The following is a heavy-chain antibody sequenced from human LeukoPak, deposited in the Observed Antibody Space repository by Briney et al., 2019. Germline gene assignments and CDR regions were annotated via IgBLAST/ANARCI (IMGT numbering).Heavy chain of an antibody. CDR2: ISSSGSTI. J-gene: IGHJ4*02. Sequence: GGSLRLSCAASGFTFSDYYMSWIRQAPGEGLEWVSYISSSGSTIYYADSVKGRFTISRDNSKNSLYLQMNSLRAEDTAVYYCAKRTTDSSGYYYDDYWGQGTLVTVSS. CDR1: GFTFSDYY. D-gene: IGHD3-22*01. V-gene: IGHV3-11*01. CDR3: AKRTTDSSGYYYDDY.